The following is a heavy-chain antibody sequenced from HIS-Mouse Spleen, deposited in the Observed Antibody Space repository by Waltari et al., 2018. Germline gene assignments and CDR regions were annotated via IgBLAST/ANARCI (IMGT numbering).Heavy chain of an antibody. Sequence: QVQLVQSGAEVKKPGSSVKVSCKASGGTFSSYAISWVRQAPGQGLEWMGRIIPILGIANYGPKFQRRVTITADKSTSTAYMELSSLRSEDTAVYYCARRGEMATIRDAFDIWGQVTMVTVSS. CDR1: GGTFSSYA. CDR2: IIPILGIA. CDR3: ARRGEMATIRDAFDI. V-gene: IGHV1-69*04. J-gene: IGHJ3*02. D-gene: IGHD5-12*01.